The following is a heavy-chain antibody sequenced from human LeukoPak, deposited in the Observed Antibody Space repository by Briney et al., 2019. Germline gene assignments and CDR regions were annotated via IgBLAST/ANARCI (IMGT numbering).Heavy chain of an antibody. V-gene: IGHV4-31*09. D-gene: IGHD2/OR15-2a*01. CDR1: GDSISSGGYY. J-gene: IGHJ6*01. Sequence: SQTLSLTCSVSGDSISSGGYYWSWIRQHPGQGLEWIGDISYSGTTYYNPSLKSRVTMSIDKSKNQFSLKLSSVTAADTALYYCATFVFYYSGMDVWGPGTTVTVSS. CDR2: ISYSGTT. CDR3: ATFVFYYSGMDV.